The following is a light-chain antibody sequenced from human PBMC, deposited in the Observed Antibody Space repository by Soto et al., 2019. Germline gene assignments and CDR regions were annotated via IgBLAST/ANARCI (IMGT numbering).Light chain of an antibody. CDR1: HSVSSSY. J-gene: IGKJ5*01. CDR2: GAS. V-gene: IGKV3-20*01. Sequence: EIVLTQSPGTLSLSPGERATLSCRASHSVSSSYLAWYQQKPGQAPRLLIYGASSRATGMPDRFSGSGSGTDFTRTIRRLEPEDFAVYYCQQYGSSPAITLGQGTRLEIK. CDR3: QQYGSSPAIT.